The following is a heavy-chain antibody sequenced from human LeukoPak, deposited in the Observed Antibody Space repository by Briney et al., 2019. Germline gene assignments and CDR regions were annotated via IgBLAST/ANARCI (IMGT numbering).Heavy chain of an antibody. V-gene: IGHV4-59*01. CDR2: IYYSGST. CDR3: ARGPAVADFDY. J-gene: IGHJ4*02. D-gene: IGHD6-19*01. Sequence: PSETLSLTCTVSGGSISSYYWSWIRQPPGKGLEWIGYIYYSGSTNYNPSLKSRVTISVDTSKNQFSLKLSSVTAADTAVYYCARGPAVADFDYWGRGTLVTVSS. CDR1: GGSISSYY.